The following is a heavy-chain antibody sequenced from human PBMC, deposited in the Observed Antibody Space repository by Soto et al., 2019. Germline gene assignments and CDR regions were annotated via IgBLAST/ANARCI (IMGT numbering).Heavy chain of an antibody. V-gene: IGHV3-23*01. D-gene: IGHD2-2*01. Sequence: EVQLLESGGGLVQPGESLRLSCVASGFTFSTYTMSWVRQAPGKGLEWVSVISGSGGSPSYADSVQGRFSISRDNYRNTLYLQMNKLRGDDTAMYYCAKARCSTTNCYVPDYWGQGTLVTVSS. CDR2: ISGSGGSP. CDR1: GFTFSTYT. J-gene: IGHJ4*02. CDR3: AKARCSTTNCYVPDY.